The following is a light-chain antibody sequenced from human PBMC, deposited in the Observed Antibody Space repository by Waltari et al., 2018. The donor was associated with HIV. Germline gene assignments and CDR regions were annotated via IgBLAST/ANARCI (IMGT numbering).Light chain of an antibody. J-gene: IGLJ1*01. CDR2: EVT. CDR3: SSYAGSDNPYV. CDR1: TRDLLNYNY. Sequence: QPALTQPPSASGSPAQSVTISCTGPTRDLLNYNYVSWYQQYPVKAPKLIIVEVTTRPAGVPVRFAAPKSGDTASLTVSGLQAEDEADYYCSSYAGSDNPYVFGSGTKVTVL. V-gene: IGLV2-8*01.